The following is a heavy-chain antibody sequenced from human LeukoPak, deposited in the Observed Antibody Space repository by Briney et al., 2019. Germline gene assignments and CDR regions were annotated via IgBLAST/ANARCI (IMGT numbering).Heavy chain of an antibody. CDR1: GFTFSSYA. CDR3: AKDRWSAAPIGHNAFDI. J-gene: IGHJ3*02. V-gene: IGHV3-23*01. Sequence: GGSLRLSCAASGFTFSSYAMSWVRQAPGKGLEWVSAISGSGGSTYYADSVKGRFTISRDNSKNTLYLQMNSLRAEDTAVYYCAKDRWSAAPIGHNAFDIWGQGTMVTVSS. D-gene: IGHD4-23*01. CDR2: ISGSGGST.